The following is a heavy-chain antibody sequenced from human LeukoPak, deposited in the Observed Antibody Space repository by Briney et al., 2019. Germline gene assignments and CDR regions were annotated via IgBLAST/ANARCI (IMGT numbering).Heavy chain of an antibody. Sequence: SETLSLTCTVSGGSINSDTYYWNWIRQPAGKGLEWIGRIYTSGSTSYNPSLESRVTISVDTSNNQFSLKLSSVTAADTAVYYCAREVFYYADCWGQGTLVTVSS. CDR3: AREVFYYADC. CDR2: IYTSGST. V-gene: IGHV4-61*02. J-gene: IGHJ4*02. CDR1: GGSINSDTYY. D-gene: IGHD3-10*01.